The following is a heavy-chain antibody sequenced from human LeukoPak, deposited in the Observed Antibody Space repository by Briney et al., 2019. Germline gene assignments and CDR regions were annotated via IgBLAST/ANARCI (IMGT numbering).Heavy chain of an antibody. D-gene: IGHD5-18*01. J-gene: IGHJ4*02. CDR2: VYQSGTT. CDR3: ARIFIRNGYTSYFDC. V-gene: IGHV4-38-2*02. CDR1: GFSISSGHY. Sequence: PSETLSLTCTVSGFSISSGHYWGWVRQPPGAGLEWIGSVYQSGTTYYNPSLKSRVTTSVDMSKNQFSLRLRPVTAADTAVYYCARIFIRNGYTSYFDCWGQGTLVTVSS.